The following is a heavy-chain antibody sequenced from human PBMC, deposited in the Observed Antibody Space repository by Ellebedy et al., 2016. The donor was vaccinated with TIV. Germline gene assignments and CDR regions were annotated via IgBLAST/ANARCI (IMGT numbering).Heavy chain of an antibody. CDR3: ASGSMVRGLTDY. CDR1: GGSITSSYW. CDR2: LYHTGST. D-gene: IGHD3-10*01. Sequence: SETLSLTXAVSGGSITSSYWWSWVRQPTGNRLEWIGELYHTGSTNYNPSLRSRVTISVDKSKIQFSLKLRSVTAADTAVYYCASGSMVRGLTDYWGQGTLVTVSS. J-gene: IGHJ4*02. V-gene: IGHV4-4*02.